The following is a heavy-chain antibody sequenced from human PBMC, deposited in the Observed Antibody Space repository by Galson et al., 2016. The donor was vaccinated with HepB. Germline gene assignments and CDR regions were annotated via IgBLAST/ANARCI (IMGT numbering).Heavy chain of an antibody. D-gene: IGHD6-25*01. Sequence: PALVKPTQTLTLTCTFSGFSLSSTATGVGWIRQPPGKALEWFALIYWNDNKYFRPSLQSGLTITKDTSKNQVILTMTNMDPVDTATYYCAHGSGWLVVQWGQGTLVTVSS. CDR3: AHGSGWLVVQ. CDR2: IYWNDNK. J-gene: IGHJ4*02. V-gene: IGHV2-5*01. CDR1: GFSLSSTATG.